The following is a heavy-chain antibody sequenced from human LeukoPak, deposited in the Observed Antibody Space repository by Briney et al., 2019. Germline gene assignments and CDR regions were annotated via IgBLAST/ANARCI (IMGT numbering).Heavy chain of an antibody. CDR2: IKGDGNEK. D-gene: IGHD3-10*01. CDR3: AKEGAYPIITYDS. Sequence: GGSLRLSCAASGFSFSKYWVNWVRQAPGKGLEWVANIKGDGNEKNYVDSVKGRFSISRDNARNSLYLQMDSLRAEDTAVYYCAKEGAYPIITYDSWGQGALVTVSS. J-gene: IGHJ5*01. CDR1: GFSFSKYW. V-gene: IGHV3-7*01.